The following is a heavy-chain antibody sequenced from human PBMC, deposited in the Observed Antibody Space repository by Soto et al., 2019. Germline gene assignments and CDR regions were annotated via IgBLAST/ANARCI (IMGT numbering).Heavy chain of an antibody. J-gene: IGHJ4*02. CDR2: IIPILGIA. D-gene: IGHD2-2*01. CDR3: ARDLEYCSSTSCSAFDY. CDR1: GGTFSSYT. Sequence: QVQLVQSGAEVKKPGSSVKVSCKASGGTFSSYTISWVRQAPGQGLEWMGRIIPILGIANYAQKFPGRVPITADKSTSTAYMELSSLRSEDTAVYYCARDLEYCSSTSCSAFDYWGQGTLVTVSS. V-gene: IGHV1-69*08.